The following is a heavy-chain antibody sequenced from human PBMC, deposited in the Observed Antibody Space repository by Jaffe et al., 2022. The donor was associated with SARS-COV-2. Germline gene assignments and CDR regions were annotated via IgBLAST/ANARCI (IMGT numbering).Heavy chain of an antibody. CDR3: ARCSLMVYAIPGGMDV. CDR2: ISSSSSTI. D-gene: IGHD2-8*01. V-gene: IGHV3-48*02. CDR1: GFTFSSYS. Sequence: EVQLVESGGGLVQPGGSLRLSCAASGFTFSSYSMNWVRQAPGKGLEWVSYISSSSSTIYYADSVKGRFTISRDNAKNSLYLQMNSLRDEDTAVYYCARCSLMVYAIPGGMDVWGQGTTVTVSS. J-gene: IGHJ6*02.